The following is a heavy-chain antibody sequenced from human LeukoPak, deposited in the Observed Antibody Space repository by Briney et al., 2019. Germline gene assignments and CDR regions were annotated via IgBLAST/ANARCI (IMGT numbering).Heavy chain of an antibody. J-gene: IGHJ4*02. CDR2: ISVSGGNT. D-gene: IGHD3-22*01. V-gene: IGHV3-23*01. CDR3: ARSGSGYYPI. Sequence: GGSLRLSCAAPGFTFSAYAMTWVRQTPGKGLEWVSAISVSGGNTYYADSVKGRFTISGDNSKSTLYLQMSSLRAEDTAVYYCARSGSGYYPIWGQGTLVTVSS. CDR1: GFTFSAYA.